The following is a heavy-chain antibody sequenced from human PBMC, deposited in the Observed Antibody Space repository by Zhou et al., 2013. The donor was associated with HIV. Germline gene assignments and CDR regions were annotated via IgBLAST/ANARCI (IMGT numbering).Heavy chain of an antibody. D-gene: IGHD3-10*01. J-gene: IGHJ4*02. V-gene: IGHV1-69*13. Sequence: QVQLVQSGVEVKKPGSSVKVSCKDSGGTYGIYVICWVRQAPGQGLEWMGRIIPIFGTANYAQKFQGRVTITADESTSTAYMELSSLRSDDTAVYYCARGGSGSGSYWGLMNWGQGTLVTVSS. CDR3: ARGGSGSGSYWGLMN. CDR2: IIPIFGTA. CDR1: GGTYGIYV.